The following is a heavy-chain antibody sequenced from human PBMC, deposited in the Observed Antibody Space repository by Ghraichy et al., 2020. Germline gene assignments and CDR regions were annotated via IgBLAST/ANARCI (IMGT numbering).Heavy chain of an antibody. V-gene: IGHV1-69*04. D-gene: IGHD4-11*01. J-gene: IGHJ6*02. CDR3: AREVHDYSNYNRGWYYYGMDV. Sequence: SVKVSCKASGGTFSSYAISWVRQAPGQGLEWMGRIIPILGIANYAQKFQGRVTITADKSTSTAYMELSSLRSEDTAVYYCAREVHDYSNYNRGWYYYGMDVWGQGTTVTVSS. CDR1: GGTFSSYA. CDR2: IIPILGIA.